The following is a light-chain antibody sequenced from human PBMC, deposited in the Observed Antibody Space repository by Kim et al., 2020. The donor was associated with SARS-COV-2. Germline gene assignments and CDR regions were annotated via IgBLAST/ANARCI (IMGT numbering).Light chain of an antibody. CDR2: DDG. V-gene: IGLV3-21*03. J-gene: IGLJ2*01. CDR3: QVWDTSDHVV. CDR1: NIGSKS. Sequence: SSVLTQPPSVTVAPGKTATITCGGNNIGSKSVHWYQQKPGQAPVLVASDDGDRPSGIPERISGTNSANTATLTISRVEAGDEADYYCQVWDTSDHVVFGGGTQLTVL.